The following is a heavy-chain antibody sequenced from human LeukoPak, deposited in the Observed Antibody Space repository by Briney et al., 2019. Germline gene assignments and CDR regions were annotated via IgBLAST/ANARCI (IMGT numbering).Heavy chain of an antibody. Sequence: GGSLRLSCAASGFTFSTYAMSWVRQAPGKGLEWVSGVSDSGTSTDYADSVKGRFTISRDNSKNTLYLQMNSLRAEDTAVYYCAKAHSPRSHPNWYFDLWGRGTLVTVSS. CDR2: VSDSGTST. CDR3: AKAHSPRSHPNWYFDL. CDR1: GFTFSTYA. J-gene: IGHJ2*01. V-gene: IGHV3-23*01.